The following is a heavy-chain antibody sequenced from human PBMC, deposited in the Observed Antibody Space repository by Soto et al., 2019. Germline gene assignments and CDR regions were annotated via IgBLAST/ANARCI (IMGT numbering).Heavy chain of an antibody. Sequence: QVQLVQSGPEVKKPGASVKVSCRASGYTFTSFDINWVRQAPGQGLEWMGWMTPSNGNTGYAQKFQGRVTMTRDTSISTAYMELSSLGSDDTAIYYCARANYYAPSKWFDPWGQGTLVIVSS. V-gene: IGHV1-8*01. CDR2: MTPSNGNT. CDR3: ARANYYAPSKWFDP. CDR1: GYTFTSFD. D-gene: IGHD3-10*01. J-gene: IGHJ5*02.